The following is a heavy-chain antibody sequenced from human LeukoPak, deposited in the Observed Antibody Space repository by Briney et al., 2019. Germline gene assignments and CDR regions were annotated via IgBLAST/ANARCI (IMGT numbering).Heavy chain of an antibody. CDR1: GGSISSYY. D-gene: IGHD6-13*01. Sequence: PSETLSLTCTVSGGSISSYYWSWIRQPPGKGLEWIGYIYYSGSTYYNPSLKGRVTISVDTSKNQFSLKLSSVTAADTAVYYCARLIAAAETYFDYWGQGTLVTVSS. CDR2: IYYSGST. V-gene: IGHV4-59*08. CDR3: ARLIAAAETYFDY. J-gene: IGHJ4*02.